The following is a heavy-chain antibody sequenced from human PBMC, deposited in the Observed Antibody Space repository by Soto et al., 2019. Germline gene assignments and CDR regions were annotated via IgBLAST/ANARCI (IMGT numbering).Heavy chain of an antibody. CDR2: IWYDGSNK. V-gene: IGHV3-30*02. Sequence: PGGSLRLSCAASGFTFSSYGMHWVRQAPGKGLEWVAVIWYDGSNKYYADSVKGRFTISRDNSKNTLYLQMSSLRAEDTAVYYCVKDGDFWSGDFDYWGQGTLVTVSS. J-gene: IGHJ4*02. D-gene: IGHD3-3*01. CDR1: GFTFSSYG. CDR3: VKDGDFWSGDFDY.